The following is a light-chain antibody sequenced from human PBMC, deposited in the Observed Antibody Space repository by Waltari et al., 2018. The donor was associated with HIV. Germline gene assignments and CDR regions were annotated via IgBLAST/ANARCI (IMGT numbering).Light chain of an antibody. Sequence: QSALTQPASVSGSPGQSITISCTATGGAIGVFDSVSWYQPYPHKAPQLIIYGVTNRPFGVSSRFSGSKSGDTASLTISGLRTEDEAEYYCSSYSITKNLLFGGGTTLTVL. CDR2: GVT. J-gene: IGLJ2*01. V-gene: IGLV2-14*01. CDR1: GGAIGVFDS. CDR3: SSYSITKNLL.